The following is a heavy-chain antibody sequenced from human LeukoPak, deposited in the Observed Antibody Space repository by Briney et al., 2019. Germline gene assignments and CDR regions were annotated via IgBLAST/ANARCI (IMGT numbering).Heavy chain of an antibody. CDR3: ASLRVVVVMGAFDI. Sequence: ASVKVSCKASGGTFSSYAISWVRQAPGQGLEWMGGIIPIFGTANYAQKFQGRVTITTDESTSTAYMELSSLRSEDTAVYYCASLRVVVVMGAFDIWGQGTTVTVSS. CDR1: GGTFSSYA. V-gene: IGHV1-69*05. D-gene: IGHD2-21*01. J-gene: IGHJ3*02. CDR2: IIPIFGTA.